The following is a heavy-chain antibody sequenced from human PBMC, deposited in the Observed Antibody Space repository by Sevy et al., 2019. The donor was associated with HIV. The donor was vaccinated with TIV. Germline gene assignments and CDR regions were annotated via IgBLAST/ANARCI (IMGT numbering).Heavy chain of an antibody. D-gene: IGHD2-2*01. V-gene: IGHV4-59*01. CDR1: GGSISSYY. Sequence: SETLSLTCTVSGGSISSYYWSWIRQPPGKGLEWIGYIYYSGSTNYNPSLKSRVTISVDTSKNQFSLKLSSVTAADPAMYYCARDMLGYCSSTSCYAEGYFDYWGQGTLVTVSS. J-gene: IGHJ4*02. CDR3: ARDMLGYCSSTSCYAEGYFDY. CDR2: IYYSGST.